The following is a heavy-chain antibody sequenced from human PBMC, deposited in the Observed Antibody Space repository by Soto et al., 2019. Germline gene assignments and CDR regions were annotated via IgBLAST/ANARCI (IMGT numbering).Heavy chain of an antibody. D-gene: IGHD3-16*01. CDR3: ARQIGRFRGDEGFDY. V-gene: IGHV3-33*01. CDR2: IWYDGSNK. CDR1: GFTFSSYG. Sequence: QVQLVESGGGVVQPGRSLSLSCAASGFTFSSYGMHWVRQAPGKGLEGVAVIWYDGSNKYYADSVKGRFTISRDNSKNTLYLQMNSLRAEDTAVYYCARQIGRFRGDEGFDYWGQGTLVTVSS. J-gene: IGHJ4*02.